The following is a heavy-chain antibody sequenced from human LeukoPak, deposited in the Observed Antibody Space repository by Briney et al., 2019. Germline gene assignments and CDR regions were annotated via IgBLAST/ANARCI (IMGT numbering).Heavy chain of an antibody. J-gene: IGHJ4*02. CDR2: IHPGDSDT. V-gene: IGHV5-51*01. CDR1: GYSFSNYW. D-gene: IGHD6-13*01. Sequence: GESLKISCKISGYSFSNYWIGWVRQMPGKGLEWMGIIHPGDSDTRHSPSFQGHVTISADKSISTAYLQWSSLKASDTAVYYCARHKTGIATAPVFDYWGQGTLVTVSS. CDR3: ARHKTGIATAPVFDY.